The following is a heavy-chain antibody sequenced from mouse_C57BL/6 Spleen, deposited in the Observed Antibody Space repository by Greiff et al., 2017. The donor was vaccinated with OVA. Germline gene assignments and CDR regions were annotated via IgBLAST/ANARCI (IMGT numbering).Heavy chain of an antibody. D-gene: IGHD1-1*01. V-gene: IGHV2-9-1*01. J-gene: IGHJ1*03. CDR3: ARNYYGSSSEHFDV. Sequence: QVQLQQSGPGLVAPSQSLSITCTVSGFSLTSYAISWVRQPPGKGLEWLGVIWTGGGTNYNSALKSRLSISKDNSKSQVFLKMNSLQTDDTARYYCARNYYGSSSEHFDVWGTGTTVTVSS. CDR1: GFSLTSYA. CDR2: IWTGGGT.